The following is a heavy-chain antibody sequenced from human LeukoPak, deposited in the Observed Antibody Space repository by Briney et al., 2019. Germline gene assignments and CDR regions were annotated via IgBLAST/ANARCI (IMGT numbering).Heavy chain of an antibody. J-gene: IGHJ4*02. CDR1: GFTFSSYA. D-gene: IGHD3-22*01. V-gene: IGHV3-23*01. Sequence: AGGSLRLSCAASGFTFSSYAMSWVRQAPGKGLEWVSAISGSGGSTYYADSVKGRFTISRDNSKSTLYLQMNSLRAEDTAVYYCAKGGSYYYDSSGYYYGYWGQGTLVTVSS. CDR3: AKGGSYYYDSSGYYYGY. CDR2: ISGSGGST.